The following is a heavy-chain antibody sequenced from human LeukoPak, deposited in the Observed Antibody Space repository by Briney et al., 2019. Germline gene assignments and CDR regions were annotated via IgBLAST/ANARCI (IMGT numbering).Heavy chain of an antibody. Sequence: PSETLSLTCTVSGGSISSYYWSWIRQPPGKGLEWIGEINHSGSTNYNPSLKSRVTISVDTSKNQFSLKLSSVTAADTAVYYCARGLEGVYYDSSGYYYFDYWGQGTLVTVSS. CDR1: GGSISSYY. D-gene: IGHD3-22*01. J-gene: IGHJ4*02. V-gene: IGHV4-34*01. CDR2: INHSGST. CDR3: ARGLEGVYYDSSGYYYFDY.